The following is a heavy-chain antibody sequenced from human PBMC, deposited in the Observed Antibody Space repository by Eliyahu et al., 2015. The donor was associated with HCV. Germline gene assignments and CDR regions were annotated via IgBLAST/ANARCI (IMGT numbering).Heavy chain of an antibody. CDR3: ARSTGDLDY. CDR2: TYYRSKXYN. J-gene: IGHJ4*02. CDR1: GDXFSSXSXA. V-gene: IGHV6-1*01. D-gene: IGHD7-27*01. Sequence: QVQLQQSGPGLAKPSQTLXPTCAISGDXFSSXSXAWNWXRQSPSRGLEWLGRTYYRSKXYNEYAVSMKSRITINPDTSKNQFSLQLNSVTPEDTAVYYCARSTGDLDYWGQGTLVTVSS.